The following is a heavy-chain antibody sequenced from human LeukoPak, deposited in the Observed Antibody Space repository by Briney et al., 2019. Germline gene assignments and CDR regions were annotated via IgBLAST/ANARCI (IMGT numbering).Heavy chain of an antibody. V-gene: IGHV3-74*01. D-gene: IGHD1-20*01. J-gene: IGHJ4*02. CDR2: INTGGRST. CDR1: GFSFSSYY. CDR3: VAYNWNYPDY. Sequence: GGSLRLSCAASGFSFSSYYMYWVRQAPEKGLVWVSRINTGGRSTGYADSVKGRFTVSRDNAKNTLYLQMNSLRAEDTAVYYCVAYNWNYPDYWGLGTLVTVSS.